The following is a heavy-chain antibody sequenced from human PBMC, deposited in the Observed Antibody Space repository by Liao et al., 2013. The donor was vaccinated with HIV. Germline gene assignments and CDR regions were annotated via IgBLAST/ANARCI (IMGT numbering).Heavy chain of an antibody. J-gene: IGHJ4*02. D-gene: IGHD3-3*01. CDR1: DGSISSGSYY. V-gene: IGHV4-61*02. Sequence: QVQLQESGPRLVKPSQTLSLTCTVSDGSISSGSYYWSWIRQPAGKGLEWIGRIYTSGSTNYNPSLKSRVTISVDTSKNQFSLNLSSVTAADTAVYYCATVSVLRFLEWLLYFDDWGQGTLVTVSS. CDR2: IYTSGST. CDR3: ATVSVLRFLEWLLYFDD.